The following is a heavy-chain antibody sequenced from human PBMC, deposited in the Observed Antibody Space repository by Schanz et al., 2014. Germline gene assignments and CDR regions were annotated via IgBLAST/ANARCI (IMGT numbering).Heavy chain of an antibody. J-gene: IGHJ3*02. CDR2: INSRSNFI. CDR3: AGAVATIRADSFDI. D-gene: IGHD5-12*01. CDR1: RIIFGTYS. Sequence: VQLVESGGGVVRPGRSLRLSCTASRIIFGTYSMNWIRQTPKGLEWVSSINSRSNFIYYADSVKGRFTISRDNAKNSLYLQMNSLRAEDTAVYYCAGAVATIRADSFDIWGQGTMVAVSS. V-gene: IGHV3-21*01.